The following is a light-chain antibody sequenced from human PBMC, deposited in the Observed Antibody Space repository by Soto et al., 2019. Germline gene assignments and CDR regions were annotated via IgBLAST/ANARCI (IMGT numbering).Light chain of an antibody. Sequence: VLTQRPSASGTPGQRVTISCSGSNSNIGDNTLNWYQQLPGTAPKLLISRNDQRPSGVPDRFSGSRSGTSGSLAISGLQSEDEAEYYCAAWDDRLNGFVFGTGTKVTVL. CDR3: AAWDDRLNGFV. V-gene: IGLV1-44*01. CDR2: RND. J-gene: IGLJ1*01. CDR1: NSNIGDNT.